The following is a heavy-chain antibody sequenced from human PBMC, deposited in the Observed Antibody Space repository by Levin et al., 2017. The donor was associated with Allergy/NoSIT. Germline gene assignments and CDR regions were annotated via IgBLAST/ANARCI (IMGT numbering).Heavy chain of an antibody. D-gene: IGHD3-10*01. CDR2: ISSDGRKI. CDR3: ARTEFSLGDAFDI. CDR1: GFTFSGYA. J-gene: IGHJ3*02. V-gene: IGHV3-30*04. Sequence: GGSLRLSCVASGFTFSGYAIHWVRQAPGKGLEWVAVISSDGRKIYYADSVKGRFTISRDNSKNTLYLQMSSLRAEGTAVYYCARTEFSLGDAFDIWGQGTMVTVSS.